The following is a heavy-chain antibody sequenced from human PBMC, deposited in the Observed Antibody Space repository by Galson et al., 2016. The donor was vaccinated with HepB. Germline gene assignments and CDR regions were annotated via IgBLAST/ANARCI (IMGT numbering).Heavy chain of an antibody. Sequence: SLRLSCAASGFTFNNYGMTWVRQAPGKGLEVVSSICRSGDSTDYADSVKGRFTISRDNSKNTLSLRMNSLRAEDTAVYYCVQGSTAPAVWGKGTTVTVSS. D-gene: IGHD1-26*01. J-gene: IGHJ6*04. V-gene: IGHV3-23*01. CDR2: ICRSGDST. CDR3: VQGSTAPAV. CDR1: GFTFNNYG.